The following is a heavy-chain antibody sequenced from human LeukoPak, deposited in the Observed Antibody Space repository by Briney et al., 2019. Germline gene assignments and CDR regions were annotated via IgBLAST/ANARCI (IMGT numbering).Heavy chain of an antibody. CDR1: GGSISGYY. V-gene: IGHV4-59*08. Sequence: KSSETLSLTCTLSGGSISGYYWNWIRQPPGKGLEWIAYISFSGSTNSNPSLKSRVTISVDTSKNQFSLKLSSVTAADTAVYYCARHEAAFDIWGQGTMVTVSS. CDR2: ISFSGST. J-gene: IGHJ3*02. CDR3: ARHEAAFDI.